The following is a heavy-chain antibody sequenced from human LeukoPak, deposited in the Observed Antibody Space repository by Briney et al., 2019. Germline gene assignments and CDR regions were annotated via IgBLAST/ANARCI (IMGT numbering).Heavy chain of an antibody. CDR3: ARGGVLRFLEWYHAFDI. Sequence: GGSLRLSCAASGFTFSSHAMHWVRQAPGKGLEWVALISYDGNNKYYADSVKGRFTISRDNSKNTLFLQMNSLRAEDTAVYYCARGGVLRFLEWYHAFDIWGQGTMVTVSS. D-gene: IGHD3-3*01. CDR1: GFTFSSHA. V-gene: IGHV3-30-3*01. J-gene: IGHJ3*02. CDR2: ISYDGNNK.